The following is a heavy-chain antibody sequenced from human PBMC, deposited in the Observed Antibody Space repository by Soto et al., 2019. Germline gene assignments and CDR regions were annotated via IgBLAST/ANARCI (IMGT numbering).Heavy chain of an antibody. CDR2: IYPGDSDT. CDR1: GYSFTRYW. V-gene: IGHV5-51*01. CDR3: ERRDCSGGSCYSLDY. D-gene: IGHD2-15*01. J-gene: IGHJ4*02. Sequence: GVSLKISCKGSGYSFTRYWIGWVRQMPGKGLEWMWIIYPGDSDTRYSPSFQGQVTVSADKSISTAYLQWSSMKASDTAMYYCERRDCSGGSCYSLDYWGQGTLVTVSS.